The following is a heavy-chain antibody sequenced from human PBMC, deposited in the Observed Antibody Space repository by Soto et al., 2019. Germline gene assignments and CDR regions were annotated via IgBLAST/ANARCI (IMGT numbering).Heavy chain of an antibody. V-gene: IGHV1-69*01. CDR2: IIPMLEKP. CDR1: GDTFGSDS. J-gene: IGHJ5*02. Sequence: QVQLVQSGAEVRKPGSSVKVSCQASGDTFGSDSINWVRQAPGQGLEWMGGIIPMLEKPNYAQTLQDRLTITADESAKTVYMELRNLRSEDTAVYFCARLRRGAFDPWGQGTPVTVSS. CDR3: ARLRRGAFDP.